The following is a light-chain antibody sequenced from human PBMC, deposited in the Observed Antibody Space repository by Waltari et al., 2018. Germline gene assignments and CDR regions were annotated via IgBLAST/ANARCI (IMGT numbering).Light chain of an antibody. J-gene: IGKJ3*01. Sequence: EIVMTQSPATLSVSPGERVTLSCWASQSVSSNLAWYQQKPGQGPSLLIYDAYTRAPGIPGRFSGSGSGTEFTLTISSLTSEDFAIYYCQQYINWPSFTFGPGTKVDIK. V-gene: IGKV3D-15*01. CDR3: QQYINWPSFT. CDR1: QSVSSN. CDR2: DAY.